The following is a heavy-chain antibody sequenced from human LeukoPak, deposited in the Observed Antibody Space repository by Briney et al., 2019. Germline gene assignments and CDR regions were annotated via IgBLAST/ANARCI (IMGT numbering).Heavy chain of an antibody. CDR1: GFTFSSYD. CDR3: ARAGGSGWYAFDV. D-gene: IGHD6-13*01. CDR2: IGSAGDT. J-gene: IGHJ3*01. Sequence: GSLRLSCAASGFTFSSYDMHWVRQATGKGLEWVSGIGSAGDTYYPASMKGRFTISRENGKKSLYLQMNSLRAGDSTVYYCARAGGSGWYAFDVWGQGTMVTVSS. V-gene: IGHV3-13*04.